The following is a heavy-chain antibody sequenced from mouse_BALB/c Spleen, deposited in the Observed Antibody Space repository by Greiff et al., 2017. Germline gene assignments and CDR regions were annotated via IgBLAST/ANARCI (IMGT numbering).Heavy chain of an antibody. CDR2: ISYSGST. Sequence: DVQLQESGPGLVKPSQSLSLTCTVTGYSITSDYAWNWIRQFPGNKLEWMGYISYSGSTSYNPSLKSRISITRDTSKNQFFLQLNSVTTEDTATYYCARSGRSYGNYGGFAYWGQGTLVTVSA. V-gene: IGHV3-2*02. J-gene: IGHJ3*01. D-gene: IGHD2-1*01. CDR1: GYSITSDYA. CDR3: ARSGRSYGNYGGFAY.